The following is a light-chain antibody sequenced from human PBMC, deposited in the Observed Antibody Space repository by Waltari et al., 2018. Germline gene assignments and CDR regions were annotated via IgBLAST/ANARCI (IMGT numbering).Light chain of an antibody. Sequence: DIQLTQSPSFLSASVGDRVTITCRASQGISTYLAWYQKKPGKAPEVLIFAASYLQGGVPARFSGRGSGKEFTLTISSLQPEDFATYYCQQLNSYPLTFGGGTKVEIK. CDR1: QGISTY. V-gene: IGKV1-9*01. CDR2: AAS. CDR3: QQLNSYPLT. J-gene: IGKJ4*01.